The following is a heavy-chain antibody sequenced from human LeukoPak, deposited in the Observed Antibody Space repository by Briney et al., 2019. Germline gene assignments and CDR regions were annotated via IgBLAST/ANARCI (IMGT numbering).Heavy chain of an antibody. CDR1: GYIFTTYW. J-gene: IGHJ4*02. D-gene: IGHD3-10*01. CDR3: AGGRGHYYFDY. Sequence: GESLKISCKASGYIFTTYWIGWVRQMPGKGLEWMGMIYPGDSDTKYSPSFQGRVSISVDTSSDSAYLEWSSLKASDTAMYYCAGGRGHYYFDYWGQGTLVTVSS. CDR2: IYPGDSDT. V-gene: IGHV5-51*01.